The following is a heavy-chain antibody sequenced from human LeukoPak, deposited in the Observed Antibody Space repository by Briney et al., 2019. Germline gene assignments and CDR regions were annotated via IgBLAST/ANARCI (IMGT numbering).Heavy chain of an antibody. D-gene: IGHD3-22*01. J-gene: IGHJ3*02. Sequence: TSETLSLTCAVSGGSFSSSTYFWGWIRQPPGKGLEWIGSIYYSGSTYSNPSLKRPVTISVDTSKNQFSLKLCSVTAADTAVYYCASGKYYYDSSGYYSLRAFDIWGQGTMVTVSS. CDR2: IYYSGST. CDR3: ASGKYYYDSSGYYSLRAFDI. V-gene: IGHV4-39*07. CDR1: GGSFSSSTYF.